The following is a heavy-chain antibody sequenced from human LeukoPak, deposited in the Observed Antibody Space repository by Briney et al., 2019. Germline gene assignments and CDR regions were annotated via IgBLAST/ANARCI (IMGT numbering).Heavy chain of an antibody. V-gene: IGHV4-39*01. D-gene: IGHD2-2*01. Sequence: PSETLSLTCTVSGGSISSSSYYWGWIRQPPGKGLEWIGRVYYRGRTYYNPSLKSRVTISVDTSKNQFSLKLSSVTAADTAVYYCASRADCSSTSCPYYYYYYGMDVWGQGTTVTVSS. J-gene: IGHJ6*02. CDR1: GGSISSSSYY. CDR3: ASRADCSSTSCPYYYYYYGMDV. CDR2: VYYRGRT.